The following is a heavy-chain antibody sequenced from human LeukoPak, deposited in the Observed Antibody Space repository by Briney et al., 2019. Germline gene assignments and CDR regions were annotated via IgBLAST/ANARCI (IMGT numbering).Heavy chain of an antibody. CDR1: GGSISSYY. J-gene: IGHJ4*02. V-gene: IGHV4-59*01. D-gene: IGHD6-6*01. CDR2: IYYSGST. CDR3: AREYRSSSIYFDY. Sequence: PSETLSLTCTVSGGSISSYYWSWIRQPPGKGLEWIGYIYYSGSTNYNPSLKSRVTISVDTSKNQFSLKLSSVTAADTAVYYCAREYRSSSIYFDYWGQGTLVTVSP.